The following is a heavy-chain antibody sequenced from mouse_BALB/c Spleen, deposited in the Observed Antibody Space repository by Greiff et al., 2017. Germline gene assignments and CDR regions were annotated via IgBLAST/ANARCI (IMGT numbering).Heavy chain of an antibody. CDR2: INPSTGYT. J-gene: IGHJ4*01. CDR3: ARSMNYYDYGRYYAMDY. D-gene: IGHD2-4*01. V-gene: IGHV1-7*01. Sequence: QVQLQQSGAELAKPGASVKMSCKASGYTFTSYWMHWVKQRPGQGLEWIGYINPSTGYTEYNQKFKDKATLTADKSSSTAYMQLSSLTSEDSAVYYCARSMNYYDYGRYYAMDYWGQGTSVTVSS. CDR1: GYTFTSYW.